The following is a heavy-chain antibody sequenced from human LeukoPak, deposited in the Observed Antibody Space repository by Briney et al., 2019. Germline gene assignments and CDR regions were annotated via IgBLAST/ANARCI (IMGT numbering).Heavy chain of an antibody. Sequence: PGGSLRLSCAASGFIVSSNYMSWVRQAPGKGLEWVSVIYSGGSTYYADSVKGRFTISRDNSKNTLYLQMNSLRAEDTAVYYCARDSELAYFDYWGQGTLVTVSS. J-gene: IGHJ4*02. CDR2: IYSGGST. CDR1: GFIVSSNY. CDR3: ARDSELAYFDY. V-gene: IGHV3-66*01. D-gene: IGHD1-26*01.